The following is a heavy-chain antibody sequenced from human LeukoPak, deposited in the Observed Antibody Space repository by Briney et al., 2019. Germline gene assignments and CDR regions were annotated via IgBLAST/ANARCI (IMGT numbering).Heavy chain of an antibody. V-gene: IGHV5-51*01. Sequence: GQSLNISCKTSGYNFDIYWIGWVRQMPGKGLEWMGIIYPGDSDTRYSPSFQGQVTISADKSISTAYLQWSSLKASDTAMFYCARSGSGTRFDYWGQGTLVTVSS. CDR2: IYPGDSDT. CDR3: ARSGSGTRFDY. CDR1: GYNFDIYW. J-gene: IGHJ4*02. D-gene: IGHD6-19*01.